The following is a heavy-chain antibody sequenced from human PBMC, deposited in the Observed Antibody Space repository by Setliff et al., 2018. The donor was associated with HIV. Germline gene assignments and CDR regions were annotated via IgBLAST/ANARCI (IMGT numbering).Heavy chain of an antibody. J-gene: IGHJ4*02. Sequence: SETLSLTCTVSGGSISNRYWSWIRQPPGKGLEWIGTIYHSGGTNYNPSLKSRLTISTDASKNQFSLKLSSVTTADTAVYYCARATATWLVDNWGQGTLVTVSS. V-gene: IGHV4-59*11. D-gene: IGHD2-15*01. CDR2: IYHSGGT. CDR1: GGSISNRY. CDR3: ARATATWLVDN.